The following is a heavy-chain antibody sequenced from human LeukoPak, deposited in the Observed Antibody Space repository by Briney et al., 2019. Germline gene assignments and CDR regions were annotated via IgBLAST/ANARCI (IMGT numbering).Heavy chain of an antibody. J-gene: IGHJ3*02. D-gene: IGHD4-11*01. V-gene: IGHV4-59*01. CDR3: ARGHSNNYPWGAFDI. CDR2: IYYSGDT. CDR1: GGSISSYD. Sequence: SETLSLTCTVSGGSISSYDWSWIRQPPGKGLEWIGYIYYSGDTNYNPSLKSRVTISVDTSKDQFSLKLSSLTAADTAVYYCARGHSNNYPWGAFDIWGQGTMVTVSS.